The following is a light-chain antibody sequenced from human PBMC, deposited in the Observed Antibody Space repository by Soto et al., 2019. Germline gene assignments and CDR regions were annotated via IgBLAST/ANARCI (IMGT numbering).Light chain of an antibody. V-gene: IGKV1D-12*01. Sequence: DIQMTQSPSSVSASVGDRVTITCRASQGIRSWLAWYQQKPGKAPKLLIYDASSLQSGVPSRFRGSGSGTDFTLTISSLQLEDFATYYCQQANSFPITFGQGTRLEIK. CDR1: QGIRSW. J-gene: IGKJ5*01. CDR2: DAS. CDR3: QQANSFPIT.